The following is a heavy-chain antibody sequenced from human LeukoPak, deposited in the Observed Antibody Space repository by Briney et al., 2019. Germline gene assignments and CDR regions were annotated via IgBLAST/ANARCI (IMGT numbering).Heavy chain of an antibody. CDR1: GDTLSTYY. CDR2: ISLGNT. D-gene: IGHD5-18*01. CDR3: ARVKRHRYGKYFDP. Sequence: SETLFLTCSLSGDTLSTYYWNWIRQTPGRGLEWIGHISLGNTEYNPSLKSRVTISVDTSKNEFYLRLTSVTAADTALYFCARVKRHRYGKYFDPWSQGTLVSVSS. V-gene: IGHV4-59*12. J-gene: IGHJ4*02.